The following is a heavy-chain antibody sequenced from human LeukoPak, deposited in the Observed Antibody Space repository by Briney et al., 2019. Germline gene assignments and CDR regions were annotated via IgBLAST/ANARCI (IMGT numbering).Heavy chain of an antibody. CDR2: ISSSSSYI. D-gene: IGHD2-21*02. Sequence: SGGSLRLSCAASRFTFSGYSMNWVRQAPGKGLEWVSFISSSSSYIYYADSVKGRFTISRDNAKNSLYLQMNSLRAEDTAVYYCARAGLVVVTAKKSDAFDVWGQGTMVTVSS. J-gene: IGHJ3*01. CDR1: RFTFSGYS. V-gene: IGHV3-21*01. CDR3: ARAGLVVVTAKKSDAFDV.